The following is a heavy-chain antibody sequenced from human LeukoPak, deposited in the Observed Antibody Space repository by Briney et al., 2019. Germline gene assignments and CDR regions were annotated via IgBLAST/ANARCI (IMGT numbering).Heavy chain of an antibody. CDR1: GFTFSSYS. J-gene: IGHJ4*02. Sequence: GGSLRLSCAASGFTFSSYSMHWVRQAPGKGLEWVSSISSSSSYIYYADSVKGRFTISRDNAKNSLYLQMNSLRAEDTAVYYCARDPDYGDPLGFDYWGQGTLVTVSS. D-gene: IGHD4-17*01. CDR2: ISSSSSYI. V-gene: IGHV3-21*01. CDR3: ARDPDYGDPLGFDY.